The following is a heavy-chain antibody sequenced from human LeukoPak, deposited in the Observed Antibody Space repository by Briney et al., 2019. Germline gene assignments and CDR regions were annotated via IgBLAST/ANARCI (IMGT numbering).Heavy chain of an antibody. CDR3: AKPGKRRVVTITDFDY. CDR2: ISHDGSNK. Sequence: GGTLRLSCAASGFTFSYYGMHWVRQAPGRGLEWVAVISHDGSNKYYADSVKGRSTISRDNSKNTLYLQMNSLRPEDTSVYYCAKPGKRRVVTITDFDYWGQGTLVTVSS. J-gene: IGHJ4*02. CDR1: GFTFSYYG. D-gene: IGHD3-22*01. V-gene: IGHV3-30*18.